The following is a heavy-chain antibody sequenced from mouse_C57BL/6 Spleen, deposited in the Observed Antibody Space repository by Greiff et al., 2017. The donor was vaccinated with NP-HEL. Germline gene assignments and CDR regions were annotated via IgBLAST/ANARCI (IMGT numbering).Heavy chain of an antibody. D-gene: IGHD3-3*01. Sequence: VQLQQSGAELMKPGASVKLSCKATGYTFTGYWIEWVKQRPGHGLEWIGEILPGSGSTNYNEKFKGKATFPADPSSNTAYMQLSSLTTEDSAIYYCARRAGTKYFDVWGTGTTVTVSS. J-gene: IGHJ1*03. V-gene: IGHV1-9*01. CDR1: GYTFTGYW. CDR2: ILPGSGST. CDR3: ARRAGTKYFDV.